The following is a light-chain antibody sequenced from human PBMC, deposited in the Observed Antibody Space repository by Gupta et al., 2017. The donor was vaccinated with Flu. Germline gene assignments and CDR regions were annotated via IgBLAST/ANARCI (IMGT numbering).Light chain of an antibody. CDR3: MHSTRWPWT. J-gene: IGKJ1*01. CDR1: QSLVYSNGDSY. Sequence: DGVLTQSPLPLHVALGQPASISCRSSQSLVYSNGDSYVSWFHQRPGQSPRRLIYKASNRDSGVPDRISGSGSGTDFTLKISRVEAEDVGVYYCMHSTRWPWTFGQGTKVEIK. CDR2: KAS. V-gene: IGKV2-30*01.